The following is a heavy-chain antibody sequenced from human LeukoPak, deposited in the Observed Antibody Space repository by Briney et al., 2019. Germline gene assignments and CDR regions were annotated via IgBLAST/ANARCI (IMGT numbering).Heavy chain of an antibody. D-gene: IGHD6-19*01. V-gene: IGHV3-21*01. CDR2: ISISSTYI. Sequence: GGSLRLSCAASGFTFSSYSMNWVRQAPGKGLEWVSSISISSTYIYCADSVKGRFTISRDNAKNSLYLQMNSLRAEDTAVYYCARASSGWYDYWGQGTLVTVSS. CDR3: ARASSGWYDY. J-gene: IGHJ4*02. CDR1: GFTFSSYS.